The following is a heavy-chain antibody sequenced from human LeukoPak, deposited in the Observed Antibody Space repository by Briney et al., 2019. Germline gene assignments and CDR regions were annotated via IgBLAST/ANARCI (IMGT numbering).Heavy chain of an antibody. V-gene: IGHV1-46*01. Sequence: ASVKVSCKASGYTFTSYYMHWVRQAPGQGLEWMGIINPSGGSTSYAQKFQGRVTMTRDMSTSTVYMELSSLRSEDTAVYYCARGLYDYVWGSYRPNLYFDYWGQGTLVTVSS. D-gene: IGHD3-16*02. CDR2: INPSGGST. J-gene: IGHJ4*02. CDR1: GYTFTSYY. CDR3: ARGLYDYVWGSYRPNLYFDY.